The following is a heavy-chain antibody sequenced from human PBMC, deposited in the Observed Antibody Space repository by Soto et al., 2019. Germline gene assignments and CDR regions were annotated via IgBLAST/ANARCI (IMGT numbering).Heavy chain of an antibody. CDR3: ARGGLDYYYGMDV. D-gene: IGHD3-16*01. V-gene: IGHV4-59*01. CDR1: ADSFSKYY. Sequence: SETLSLTCTVSADSFSKYYWTWIRQPPGKGLEWIGYXXYNGNTNYNPSLKGRLTISVDTSKNQFSLKLSSVTAADTAVYYRARGGLDYYYGMDVWGQVTTVTVSS. CDR2: XXYNGNT. J-gene: IGHJ6*02.